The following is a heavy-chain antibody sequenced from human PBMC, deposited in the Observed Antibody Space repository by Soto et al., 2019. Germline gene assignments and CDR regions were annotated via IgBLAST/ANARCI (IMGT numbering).Heavy chain of an antibody. D-gene: IGHD2-21*02. Sequence: SETLSLTCAVSGGSISSYYWSWIRQPPGKGLEWIGYIYYSGSTNYNPSLKSRVTISVDTSKNQFSLKLSSVTAADTAVYYCARLGDFLDYWGQGTQVTVSS. CDR3: ARLGDFLDY. CDR2: IYYSGST. J-gene: IGHJ4*02. V-gene: IGHV4-59*01. CDR1: GGSISSYY.